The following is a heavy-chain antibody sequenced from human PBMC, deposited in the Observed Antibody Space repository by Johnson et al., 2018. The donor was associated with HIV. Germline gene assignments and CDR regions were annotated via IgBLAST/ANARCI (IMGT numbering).Heavy chain of an antibody. CDR1: GFTFSSYD. Sequence: MQLVESGGGLVQPGGSLRLSCAASGFTFSSYDMHWVRQATGKGLEWVSAIGTAGDTYYPGSVKGRFTISRENAKNSLYLQMNSLRAGDTAVYYCARESTLGAFDIWGQGTMVTVSS. J-gene: IGHJ3*02. V-gene: IGHV3-13*01. CDR3: ARESTLGAFDI. CDR2: IGTAGDT. D-gene: IGHD2/OR15-2a*01.